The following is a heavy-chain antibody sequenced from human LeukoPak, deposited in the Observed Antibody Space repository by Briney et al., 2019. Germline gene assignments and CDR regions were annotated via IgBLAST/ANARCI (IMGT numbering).Heavy chain of an antibody. D-gene: IGHD3-10*01. Sequence: AAVKVSCKASGYTFSSYGISWVRQAPGQGLEWMGWISAYNGNTDYAQNLRGRLTMTTDTSTSTAYMELRSLRSDDTAVYYCARDSIDGSGTYYNDSPDYWGQGTLVNVSS. CDR2: ISAYNGNT. CDR1: GYTFSSYG. CDR3: ARDSIDGSGTYYNDSPDY. V-gene: IGHV1-18*01. J-gene: IGHJ4*02.